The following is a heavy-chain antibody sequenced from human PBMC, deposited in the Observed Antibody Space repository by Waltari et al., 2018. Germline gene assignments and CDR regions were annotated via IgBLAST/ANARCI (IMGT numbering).Heavy chain of an antibody. CDR1: GGSFSGYY. D-gene: IGHD2-15*01. V-gene: IGHV4-34*02. CDR2: INHAGYT. Sequence: QVQLQQWGAGLLQSSETLSLTCAVYGGSFSGYYWGWVRQPPGKGLEWIGEINHAGYTNHNPSLRGRVTMSADTSKRQFSLKLNSVTAADTAVYYCVRLEDCTGPGGHCYSGDPFALDVWGQGTTVTVSS. CDR3: VRLEDCTGPGGHCYSGDPFALDV. J-gene: IGHJ6*02.